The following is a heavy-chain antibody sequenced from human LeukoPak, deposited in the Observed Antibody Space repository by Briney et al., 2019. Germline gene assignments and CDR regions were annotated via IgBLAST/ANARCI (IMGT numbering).Heavy chain of an antibody. D-gene: IGHD2-2*02. J-gene: IGHJ4*02. CDR2: ISSSSSYI. V-gene: IGHV3-21*01. CDR3: ASNLHCSSTSCYNDGGDY. CDR1: GFTFSSYS. Sequence: PGGSLRLSCAASGFTFSSYSMNWVRQAPGKGLEWVSSISSSSSYIYYADSVKGRFTISRDNAKNSLYPQMNSLRAEDTAVYYCASNLHCSSTSCYNDGGDYWGQGTLVTVSS.